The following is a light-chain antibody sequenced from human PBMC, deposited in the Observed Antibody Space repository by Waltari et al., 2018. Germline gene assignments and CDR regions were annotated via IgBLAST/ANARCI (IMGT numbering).Light chain of an antibody. Sequence: EIMMTQSPATLSVSAGERATLSCRASQSVTSNLAWYQQKLGQAPRLLIYDASTRATGVPARFSGSGSGTEFTLTISSLQSEDFALYYCQQYNNWPWTFGQGTKVEIK. CDR3: QQYNNWPWT. CDR1: QSVTSN. J-gene: IGKJ1*01. V-gene: IGKV3-15*01. CDR2: DAS.